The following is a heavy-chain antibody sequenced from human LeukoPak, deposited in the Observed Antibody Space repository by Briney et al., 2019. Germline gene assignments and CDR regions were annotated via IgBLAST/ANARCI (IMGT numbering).Heavy chain of an antibody. D-gene: IGHD6-6*01. J-gene: IGHJ4*02. CDR3: TSGGEYSSSSGYGHGH. V-gene: IGHV3-66*01. CDR1: GFTVSSNY. CDR2: FYSGGDT. Sequence: GGSLRLSCAASGFTVSSNYMSWVRQAPGKGPECVSVFYSGGDTYYADSVKGRFTISRDSSKNTLSLQMNSLRAEDTAVYYCTSGGEYSSSSGYGHGHWGQGTLVTVSS.